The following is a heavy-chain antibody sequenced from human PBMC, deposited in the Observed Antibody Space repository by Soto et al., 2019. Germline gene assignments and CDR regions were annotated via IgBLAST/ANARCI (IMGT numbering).Heavy chain of an antibody. CDR3: AREYYDSSGYSSAPFDY. Sequence: ASVKVSCKASGYTFTGYYMHWVRQAPGQGLEWMGWINSNSGGTNYAQKFQGWVTMTRDTSISTAYMELSRLRSDDTAVYYCAREYYDSSGYSSAPFDYWGQGTLVTVSS. V-gene: IGHV1-2*04. CDR1: GYTFTGYY. D-gene: IGHD3-22*01. CDR2: INSNSGGT. J-gene: IGHJ4*02.